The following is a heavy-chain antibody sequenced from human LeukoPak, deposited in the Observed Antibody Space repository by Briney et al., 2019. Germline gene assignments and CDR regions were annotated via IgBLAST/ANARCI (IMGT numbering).Heavy chain of an antibody. CDR3: ARDDRGNWFDP. CDR1: GFTFSSYW. Sequence: GGSLRLSCAASGFTFSSYWMSWVRQALGKGLEWVANIKQDGSEKYYVDSVKGRFTISRDNAKNSLYLQMNSLRAEDTAVYYRARDDRGNWFDPWGQGTLVTVSS. D-gene: IGHD3-10*01. V-gene: IGHV3-7*01. J-gene: IGHJ5*02. CDR2: IKQDGSEK.